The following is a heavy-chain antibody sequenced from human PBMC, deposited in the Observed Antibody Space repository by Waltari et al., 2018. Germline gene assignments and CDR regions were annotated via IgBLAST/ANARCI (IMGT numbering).Heavy chain of an antibody. CDR2: MRCCRGNI. CDR1: GFNFRRHG. Sequence: EVQLVESGGGLVVPGGSLRLSCVGSGFNFRRHGINWCRQAPGKGLEGISYMRCCRGNILLADSVEGRVTVSRDNAESSVFLQMNSLGAEDTAVYYCARDGPEYYSGFDVWGLGTTVIVS. CDR3: ARDGPEYYSGFDV. V-gene: IGHV3-48*01. J-gene: IGHJ6*02.